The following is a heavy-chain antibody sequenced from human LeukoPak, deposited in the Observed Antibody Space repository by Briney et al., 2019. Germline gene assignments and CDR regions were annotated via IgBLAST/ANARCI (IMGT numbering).Heavy chain of an antibody. Sequence: SETLSLTCAVSGYSINSGYSWTWLRQRPGKGLEWIGNIYHSGYAYYNPSLKSRVTISLDASKNQLSLRLSSLTAADTAVYYCARNSSLTTLKGGWFDPWGQGTLVTVSS. CDR1: GYSINSGYS. V-gene: IGHV4-38-2*01. CDR2: IYHSGYA. CDR3: ARNSSLTTLKGGWFDP. J-gene: IGHJ5*02. D-gene: IGHD4-11*01.